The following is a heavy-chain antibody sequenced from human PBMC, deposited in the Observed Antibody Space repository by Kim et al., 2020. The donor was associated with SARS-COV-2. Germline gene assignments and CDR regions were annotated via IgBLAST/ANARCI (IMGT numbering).Heavy chain of an antibody. J-gene: IGHJ5*02. V-gene: IGHV4-34*01. D-gene: IGHD3-10*01. CDR1: GGSFSGYS. Sequence: SETLSLTCAVYGGSFSGYSWTWIRQTPGKGLEWIGEINHSGSTNYNPSLKSRVTVSADTSKNQFSLKLNSVTAADTAVYYCARDPTMVRGLMGANWLDP. CDR3: ARDPTMVRGLMGANWLDP. CDR2: INHSGST.